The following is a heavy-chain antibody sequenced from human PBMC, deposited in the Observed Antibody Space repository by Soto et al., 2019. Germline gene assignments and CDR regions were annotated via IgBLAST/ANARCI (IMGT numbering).Heavy chain of an antibody. D-gene: IGHD2-2*01. V-gene: IGHV3-7*01. CDR1: GFTFSSYA. J-gene: IGHJ6*03. CDR2: INQDGSES. CDR3: VRDFHQLLGANRSYYMDV. Sequence: GGSLRLSCAASGFTFSSYAMSWVRQAPGKGLEWVANINQDGSESHYVDSVKGRFSISRDSAKNSLYLQVNSLRVEDTAVYYCVRDFHQLLGANRSYYMDVWGKGTTSIVSS.